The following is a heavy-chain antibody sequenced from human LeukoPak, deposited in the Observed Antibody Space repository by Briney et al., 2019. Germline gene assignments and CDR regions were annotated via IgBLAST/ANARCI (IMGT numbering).Heavy chain of an antibody. V-gene: IGHV4-59*08. CDR1: GGSISSYY. J-gene: IGHJ4*02. CDR3: ARRGIAAAGYDY. D-gene: IGHD6-13*01. Sequence: SGTLSLTCTVSGGSISSYYWSWIRQPPGKGLEWMGYIYYSGSTNYNPSLKSRVTISVDTSKNQCSLKLSSVTAADTAVYYCARRGIAAAGYDYWGQGTLVTVSS. CDR2: IYYSGST.